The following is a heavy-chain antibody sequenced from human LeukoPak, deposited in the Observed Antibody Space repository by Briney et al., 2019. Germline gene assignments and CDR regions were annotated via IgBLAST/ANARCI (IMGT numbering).Heavy chain of an antibody. CDR3: ARDPIFGVVIYYFDY. J-gene: IGHJ4*02. D-gene: IGHD3-3*01. CDR1: GFTFSSYS. CDR2: ISSSSSYI. V-gene: IGHV3-21*01. Sequence: GGSLRLSCAASGFTFSSYSMNWVRQAPGKGLGWVSSISSSSSYIYYADSVKGRFTISRDNAKNSLYPQMNSLRAEDTAVYYCARDPIFGVVIYYFDYWGQGTLVTVSS.